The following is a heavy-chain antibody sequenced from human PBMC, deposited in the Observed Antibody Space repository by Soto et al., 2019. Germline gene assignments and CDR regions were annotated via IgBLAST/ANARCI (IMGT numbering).Heavy chain of an antibody. D-gene: IGHD3-3*01. CDR3: VTDTRGS. Sequence: EVQLVESGGDLVKPGGSLRLSCAASGFTFYTAWLNWVRQAPGKGLEWVGRIKSKNDGETTDYAAPVKGRFPISRDDSINTLYLQMNSLKTDDTAVYYCVTDTRGSWGQGTLVTVSS. CDR1: GFTFYTAW. V-gene: IGHV3-15*07. J-gene: IGHJ5*02. CDR2: IKSKNDGETT.